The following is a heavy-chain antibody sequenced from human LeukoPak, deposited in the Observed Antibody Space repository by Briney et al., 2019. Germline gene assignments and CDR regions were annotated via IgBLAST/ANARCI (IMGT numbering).Heavy chain of an antibody. CDR2: LNTYTGDT. CDR3: TKDGETSYYMDV. D-gene: IGHD3-10*01. V-gene: IGHV1-18*01. CDR1: GYTFTKYA. J-gene: IGHJ6*03. Sequence: ASVNVSCKAPGYTFTKYAINWVRQAPGRGLEWMGWLNTYTGDTYYAQKFQGRVTLTTQTSTTTAYMELRGLTSDDTAVYYCTKDGETSYYMDVWGGGTTVIVSS.